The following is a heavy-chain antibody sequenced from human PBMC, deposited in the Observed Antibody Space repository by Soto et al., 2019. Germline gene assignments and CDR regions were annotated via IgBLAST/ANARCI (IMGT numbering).Heavy chain of an antibody. CDR1: GYTFTSYD. D-gene: IGHD5-12*01. J-gene: IGHJ6*02. V-gene: IGHV1-8*01. Sequence: KVSCKASGYTFTSYDINWVRQATGQGLEWMGWMNPNSGNTGYAQKFQGRVTMTRNTSISTAYMELSSLRSEDTAVYYCARGRIVAIGSGAYGMDVWGQGTTVTVSS. CDR2: MNPNSGNT. CDR3: ARGRIVAIGSGAYGMDV.